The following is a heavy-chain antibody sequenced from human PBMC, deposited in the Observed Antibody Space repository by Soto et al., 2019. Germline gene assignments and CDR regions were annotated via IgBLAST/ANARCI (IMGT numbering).Heavy chain of an antibody. V-gene: IGHV3-7*03. J-gene: IGHJ6*02. D-gene: IGHD4-17*01. CDR1: GFTFSSYW. CDR3: ARVGVEYGDYVDYYYGMDV. Sequence: GGSLRLSCAASGFTFSSYWMSWVRQAPGKGLEWVANIKQDGSGKYYVDSVKGRFTISRDNAKNSLYLQMNSLRAEDTAVYYCARVGVEYGDYVDYYYGMDVWGQGTTVTVSS. CDR2: IKQDGSGK.